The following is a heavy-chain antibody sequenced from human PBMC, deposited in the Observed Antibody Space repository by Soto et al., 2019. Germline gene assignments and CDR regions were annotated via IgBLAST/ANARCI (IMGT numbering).Heavy chain of an antibody. V-gene: IGHV3-23*01. CDR2: ISTSGGNR. J-gene: IGHJ4*02. Sequence: EVRLLESGGGLVQPGGSLRLSCAASGFTYTNYAMTWVRQTPGKGLEWVSTISTSGGNRYYADSVKGRFTISRDNSENTGYLQMNSLRVDDTALYCCAKERAARGIDYWGPGTLVTVSS. CDR1: GFTYTNYA. CDR3: AKERAARGIDY. D-gene: IGHD6-6*01.